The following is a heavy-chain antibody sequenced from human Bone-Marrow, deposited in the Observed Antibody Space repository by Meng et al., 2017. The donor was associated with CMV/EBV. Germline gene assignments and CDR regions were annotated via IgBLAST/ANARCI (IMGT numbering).Heavy chain of an antibody. Sequence: GGSLRLSCAASGFTFDDYAMHWVRQAPGKGLEWVSGISWNSGSIGYADSVKGRFTISRDNAKNSLYLQMNSLRAEDTAVYYCARVDWYGGNSRVPFDYWGQGTLVTVSS. V-gene: IGHV3-9*01. D-gene: IGHD4-23*01. CDR3: ARVDWYGGNSRVPFDY. J-gene: IGHJ4*02. CDR1: GFTFDDYA. CDR2: ISWNSGSI.